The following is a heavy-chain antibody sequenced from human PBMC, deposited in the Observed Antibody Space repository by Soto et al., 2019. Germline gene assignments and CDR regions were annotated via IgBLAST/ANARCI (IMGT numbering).Heavy chain of an antibody. V-gene: IGHV4-59*01. CDR3: ARDDSTGGFDF. CDR2: ISYSGST. Sequence: QVQLQESGPGLVKPSETLSLTCTVSGDSISRFYWSWIRQPPGKGLVWLGYISYSGSTNYSPALRSRVTISADTSKNQFSLKLNAVTAADTAVYYCARDDSTGGFDFWGQGALVTVSS. CDR1: GDSISRFY. D-gene: IGHD6-19*01. J-gene: IGHJ4*02.